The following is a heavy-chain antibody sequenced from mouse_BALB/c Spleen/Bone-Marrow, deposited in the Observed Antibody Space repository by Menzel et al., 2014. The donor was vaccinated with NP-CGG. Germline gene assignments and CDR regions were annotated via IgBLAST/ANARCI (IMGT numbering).Heavy chain of an antibody. Sequence: VQLQQPGAELVKPGASVKLSCTASGFNIKDTYMHWVKQRPEQGLEWIGRIDPANGNTKYDPKFQGKATITADTSSNTAYLQLSSLTSEDTAAYYCARGGSSYGWYFDVWGAGTTVTVSS. CDR3: ARGGSSYGWYFDV. CDR2: IDPANGNT. V-gene: IGHV14-3*02. D-gene: IGHD1-1*01. J-gene: IGHJ1*01. CDR1: GFNIKDTY.